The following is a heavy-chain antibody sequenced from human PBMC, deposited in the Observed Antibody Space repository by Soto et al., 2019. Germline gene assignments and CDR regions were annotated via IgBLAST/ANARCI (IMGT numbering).Heavy chain of an antibody. J-gene: IGHJ4*02. CDR2: TGSGTGPG. D-gene: IGHD2-15*01. Sequence: QVQLVQSGAEVKKPGSSVKVSCKASGGTFSTNPISWVRQAPGQGLEWMGGTGSGTGPGNHAQKFQGRLTITVDKSTSTVYMELSSLSSEDTAVYYCARRDSGGFYRYFDSWGRGTLVTVSS. CDR1: GGTFSTNP. V-gene: IGHV1-69*06. CDR3: ARRDSGGFYRYFDS.